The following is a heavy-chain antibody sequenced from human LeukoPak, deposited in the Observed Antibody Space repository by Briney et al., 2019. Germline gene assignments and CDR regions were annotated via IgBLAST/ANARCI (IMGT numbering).Heavy chain of an antibody. J-gene: IGHJ4*02. CDR3: ARWYDSSGIHRFFDY. CDR2: ISSSSSYI. V-gene: IGHV3-21*01. D-gene: IGHD3-22*01. Sequence: PGGSLRLSCAASGFTFSSYSMNWVRQAPGKGLEWVSSISSSSSYIYYADSVKGRFTISRDNAKNSLYLQMNSLRAEDTAVYYCARWYDSSGIHRFFDYWGQGTLVTVSS. CDR1: GFTFSSYS.